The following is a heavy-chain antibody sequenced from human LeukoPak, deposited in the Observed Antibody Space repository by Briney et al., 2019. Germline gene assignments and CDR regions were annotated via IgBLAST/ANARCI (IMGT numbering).Heavy chain of an antibody. CDR1: GYTFTDYY. J-gene: IGHJ4*02. V-gene: IGHV1-2*04. D-gene: IGHD3-10*01. CDR3: AREGGSMVRGVRPFYY. Sequence: ASVKVSCKASGYTFTDYYMHWVRQAPGQGLEWMGWINPNSGDTNYAQKFQGWVTMTRDTSISTAYMELSRLRSDDTAVYYCAREGGSMVRGVRPFYYWGQGTLVTVSS. CDR2: INPNSGDT.